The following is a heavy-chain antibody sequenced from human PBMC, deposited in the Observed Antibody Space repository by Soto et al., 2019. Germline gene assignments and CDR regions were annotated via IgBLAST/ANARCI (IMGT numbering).Heavy chain of an antibody. D-gene: IGHD3-10*01. J-gene: IGHJ6*02. CDR1: GFTFSSYS. CDR3: ARGGFSDYYYYGMDV. CDR2: IRSSSSYI. Sequence: EVQLVESGGGLVKPGGSLRLSCAASGFTFSSYSMNGVRQAPGKGLVWVPAIRSSSSYIYYADSVKGRFTISRDNAKNPLDLQMNSLRSEDTAVYYGARGGFSDYYYYGMDVWGQGPTVTVS. V-gene: IGHV3-21*01.